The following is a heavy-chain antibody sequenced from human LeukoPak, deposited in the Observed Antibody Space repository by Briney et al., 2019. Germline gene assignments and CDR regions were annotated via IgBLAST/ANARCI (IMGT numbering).Heavy chain of an antibody. J-gene: IGHJ4*02. Sequence: SETLSLTCTVSGGSISSYYWSWIRQPPGKGLEWIGYIYYSGSTNYNPSLKSRVTISVDTSKNQFSLKLSSVTAADTAVYYCAGHRPRNTVDFWGQGTLVTVSS. CDR2: IYYSGST. CDR1: GGSISSYY. CDR3: AGHRPRNTVDF. V-gene: IGHV4-59*08. D-gene: IGHD2/OR15-2a*01.